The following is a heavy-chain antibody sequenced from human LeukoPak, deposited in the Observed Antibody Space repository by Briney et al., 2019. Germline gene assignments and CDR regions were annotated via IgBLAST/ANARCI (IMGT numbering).Heavy chain of an antibody. D-gene: IGHD6-13*01. CDR1: GFTFSRYS. V-gene: IGHV3-48*04. CDR3: ARIRYSSSFGD. J-gene: IGHJ4*02. Sequence: GGSLRLSCAASGFTFSRYSMNWVRQAPGKGLEWVSYISSSGSTIYYADSVKGRFTISRDNAKNSLYLQMNSLRAEDTAVYYCARIRYSSSFGDWGQGTLVTVSS. CDR2: ISSSGSTI.